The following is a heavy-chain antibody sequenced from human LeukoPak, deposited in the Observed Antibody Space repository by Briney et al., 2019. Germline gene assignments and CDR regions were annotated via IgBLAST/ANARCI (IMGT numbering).Heavy chain of an antibody. Sequence: SETLSLTCTVSGGSISSYYWSWIRQPPGEGLEWIGRIDTSGITNYNPSLKSRVSMSVDTSKNQFSLRLSSVTAADTAVYYCARVGDYALKDWGQGTLVTVSS. CDR3: ARVGDYALKD. J-gene: IGHJ4*02. CDR2: IDTSGIT. V-gene: IGHV4-4*07. CDR1: GGSISSYY. D-gene: IGHD3-16*01.